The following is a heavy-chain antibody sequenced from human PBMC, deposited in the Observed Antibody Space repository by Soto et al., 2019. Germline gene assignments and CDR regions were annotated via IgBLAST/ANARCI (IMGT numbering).Heavy chain of an antibody. CDR1: GFTFNTYN. V-gene: IGHV3-9*01. CDR3: AKDIDSHPREQLFDY. CDR2: ISGSI. Sequence: PGGSLRLSCAASGFTFNTYNINWVRQAPGKGLEWVSSISGSIGYADSVKGRFTISRDNAKNSLYLQMNSLRAEDTALYYCAKDIDSHPREQLFDYWGQGTLVTVSS. J-gene: IGHJ4*02. D-gene: IGHD5-18*01.